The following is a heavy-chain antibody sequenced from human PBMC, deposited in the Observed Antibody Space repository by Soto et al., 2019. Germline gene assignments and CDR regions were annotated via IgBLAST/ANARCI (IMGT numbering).Heavy chain of an antibody. J-gene: IGHJ4*02. V-gene: IGHV4-59*01. CDR3: ARMNYYDTSGYPFDY. Sequence: PSETLSLTCTVSGGSISSYYWSWIRQPPGKGLEWIGYIYFRGTTNYNPSLESRVTMSADTSKNQFSLKLNSVTAADTAVYYCARMNYYDTSGYPFDYWGQGMMVTVSS. CDR1: GGSISSYY. CDR2: IYFRGTT. D-gene: IGHD3-22*01.